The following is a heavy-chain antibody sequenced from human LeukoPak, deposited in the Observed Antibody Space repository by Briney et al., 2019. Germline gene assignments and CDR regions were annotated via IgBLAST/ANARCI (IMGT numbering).Heavy chain of an antibody. D-gene: IGHD5-12*01. CDR2: MHNSGSS. Sequence: PSETLSLTCTVSGASTSHFYWNWIRQPPGKGLECIGYMHNSGSSKHSPSLKSRVTISIDTSKNQFSLQLTSVTAADTAMYFCARSAEWLRNAFDIWGQGTMVSVSS. V-gene: IGHV4-59*01. CDR3: ARSAEWLRNAFDI. CDR1: GASTSHFY. J-gene: IGHJ3*02.